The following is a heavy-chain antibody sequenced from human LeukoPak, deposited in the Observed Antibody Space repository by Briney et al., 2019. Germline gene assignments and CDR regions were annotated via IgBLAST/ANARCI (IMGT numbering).Heavy chain of an antibody. D-gene: IGHD3-16*02. V-gene: IGHV4-31*03. Sequence: SETLSLTCTVSGGSISSSGYYWSWIRQHPGKGLEWIGYIYYSGSTYYNPSLKSRVTISVDTSKNQFSLKLSSVTAADTAVYYCARDLELNYDYVWGSYRPISYFDYWGQGTLVTVSS. CDR1: GGSISSSGYY. J-gene: IGHJ4*02. CDR2: IYYSGST. CDR3: ARDLELNYDYVWGSYRPISYFDY.